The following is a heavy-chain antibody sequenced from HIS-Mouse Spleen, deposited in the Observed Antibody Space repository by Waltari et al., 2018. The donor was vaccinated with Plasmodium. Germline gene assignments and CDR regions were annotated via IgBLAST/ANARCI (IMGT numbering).Heavy chain of an antibody. D-gene: IGHD1-26*01. CDR1: GGSISSSSYC. Sequence: QLQLQESGPGLVKPSETLSLTCTVSGGSISSSSYCWGWIRQPPGKGLEWIGRIYYRGSTYYNPSLKSRVTISVDTSKNQFSLKLSSVTAADTAVYYCARRGGSYYYFDYWGQGTLVTVSS. CDR3: ARRGGSYYYFDY. CDR2: IYYRGST. V-gene: IGHV4-39*01. J-gene: IGHJ4*02.